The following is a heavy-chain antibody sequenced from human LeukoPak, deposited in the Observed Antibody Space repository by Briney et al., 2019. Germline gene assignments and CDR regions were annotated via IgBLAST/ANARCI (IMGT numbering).Heavy chain of an antibody. D-gene: IGHD3-3*01. V-gene: IGHV4-39*07. CDR2: INHSGST. CDR3: ARYVLRQSPDAFDI. CDR1: GASISTGSSY. J-gene: IGHJ3*02. Sequence: SETLSLTCTVSGASISTGSSYWSWIRQPPGKGLEWIGEINHSGSTNYNPSLKSRVTISVDTSKNQFSLKLSSVTAADTAVYYCARYVLRQSPDAFDIWGQGTMVTVSS.